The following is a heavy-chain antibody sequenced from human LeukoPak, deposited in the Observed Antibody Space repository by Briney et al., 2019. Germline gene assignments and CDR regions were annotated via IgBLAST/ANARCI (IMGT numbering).Heavy chain of an antibody. D-gene: IGHD6-13*01. Sequence: SETLSLTCAVYGGSFSGYYWSWIRQPPGKGLEWIGEINHSGSTNYNPSLKSRVTISVDTSKNQFSLKLSSVTAADTAVYYCARGRAAAGTSVDYWGQGTLVTVSS. CDR2: INHSGST. CDR1: GGSFSGYY. V-gene: IGHV4-34*01. CDR3: ARGRAAAGTSVDY. J-gene: IGHJ4*02.